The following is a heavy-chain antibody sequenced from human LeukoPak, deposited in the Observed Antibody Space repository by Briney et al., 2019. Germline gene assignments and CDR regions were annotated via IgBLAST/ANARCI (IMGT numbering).Heavy chain of an antibody. Sequence: ASVKVSCKASGGTFSSCAISWVRQAPGQGLEWMGGIIPIFGTANYAQKFQGRVTITADESTSTAYMELSSLRSEDTAVYYCARDLTGDEVGTFDYWGQGTLVTVSS. CDR3: ARDLTGDEVGTFDY. J-gene: IGHJ4*02. CDR2: IIPIFGTA. CDR1: GGTFSSCA. D-gene: IGHD7-27*01. V-gene: IGHV1-69*13.